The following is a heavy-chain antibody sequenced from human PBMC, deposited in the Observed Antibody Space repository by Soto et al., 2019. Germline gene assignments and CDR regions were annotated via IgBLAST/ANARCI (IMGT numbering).Heavy chain of an antibody. CDR2: ISDDGSNE. CDR1: GLTFSRAG. Sequence: QVQLVESGGGVVQPGRSLRLSCAASGLTFSRAGMHWVRQAPGKGLEWVAVISDDGSNEYYVDSVKGRFTISRDNSKNTLYLQMNSLRVEDTAVYYCAKDKGKRYFDYWGQGTLVTVSS. V-gene: IGHV3-30*18. CDR3: AKDKGKRYFDY. J-gene: IGHJ4*02.